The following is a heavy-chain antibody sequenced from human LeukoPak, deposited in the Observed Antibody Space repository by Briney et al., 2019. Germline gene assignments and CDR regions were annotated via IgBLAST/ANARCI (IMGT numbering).Heavy chain of an antibody. CDR3: ARGKAGDYDPYYYYGMDV. V-gene: IGHV4-59*01. CDR1: GGSISSYY. CDR2: IYYSGST. Sequence: SETLSLTCTVSGGSISSYYWSWIRQPPGKGLEWIGYIYYSGSTNYNPSPKSRVTISVDTSKNQFSLKLSSVTAADTAVYYCARGKAGDYDPYYYYGMDVWGQGTTVTVSS. J-gene: IGHJ6*02. D-gene: IGHD4-17*01.